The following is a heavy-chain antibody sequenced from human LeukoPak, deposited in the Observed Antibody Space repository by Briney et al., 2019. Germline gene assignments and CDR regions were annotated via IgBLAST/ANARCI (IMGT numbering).Heavy chain of an antibody. Sequence: GGSLRLSCAASGFTFSSYGMHWVRRAPGKGLEWVAVISYDGSNKYYADSVKGRFAISRDNSKNTLYLQMNSLRAEDTAVYYCAKEYYYDSSGYYWGQGTLVTVSS. J-gene: IGHJ4*02. CDR3: AKEYYYDSSGYY. CDR2: ISYDGSNK. D-gene: IGHD3-22*01. V-gene: IGHV3-30*18. CDR1: GFTFSSYG.